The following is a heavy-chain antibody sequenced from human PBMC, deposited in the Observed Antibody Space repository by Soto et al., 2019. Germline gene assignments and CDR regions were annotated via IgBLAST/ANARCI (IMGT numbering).Heavy chain of an antibody. CDR3: VRDKWAFDI. CDR1: GFTFSSYA. CDR2: ISVGSGSI. V-gene: IGHV3-48*02. D-gene: IGHD1-26*01. Sequence: DLEESGGGLVQPGRSRRISCAASGFTFSSYAMNWVRQAPGKGLEWISYISVGSGSIFYADSVRGRFTISRDDAQNSVYLQMDTLRYEDTAMYYCVRDKWAFDIWGQGTTVIVSS. J-gene: IGHJ3*02.